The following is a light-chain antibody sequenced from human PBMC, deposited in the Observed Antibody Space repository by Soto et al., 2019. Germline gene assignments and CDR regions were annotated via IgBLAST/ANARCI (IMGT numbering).Light chain of an antibody. CDR1: QSINSN. Sequence: DIQITHSPSSLSASVLYRVTITCRASQSINSNLNWYQQKPGKAPNLLIKAASTLQSGVPSRFSGSGSGTDFTLTISSLQPEDFANYYCQQSYSNPLTFGGGTKVDIK. V-gene: IGKV1-39*01. J-gene: IGKJ4*01. CDR2: AAS. CDR3: QQSYSNPLT.